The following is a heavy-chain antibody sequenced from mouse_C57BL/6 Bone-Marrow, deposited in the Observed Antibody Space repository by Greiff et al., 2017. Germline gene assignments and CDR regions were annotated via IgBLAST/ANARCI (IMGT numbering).Heavy chain of an antibody. Sequence: EVKLMESGPGLVKPSQSLTLTCTVTGYSITSGYYWNWIRQFPGNKLEWMGYISYDGSNNYNPSLKNRISITRDTSKNQFFLKLNSVTPEDTATYYCAREWLAWFAYWGQGTLVTVSA. CDR1: GYSITSGYY. D-gene: IGHD3-3*01. CDR2: ISYDGSN. J-gene: IGHJ3*01. V-gene: IGHV3-6*01. CDR3: AREWLAWFAY.